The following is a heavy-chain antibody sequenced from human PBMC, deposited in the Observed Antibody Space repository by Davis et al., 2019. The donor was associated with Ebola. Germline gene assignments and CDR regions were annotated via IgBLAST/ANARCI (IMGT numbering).Heavy chain of an antibody. J-gene: IGHJ4*02. CDR2: VNHRGST. Sequence: PSETLSLTCTVSGGSISSHYWSWIRQPAGKGLEWIGEVNHRGSTNYNPSLKSLVTMSVDTSRKQFSLNLRSVTAADTAVFYCARNDVVVTGIFDSWGQGTLVTVSS. V-gene: IGHV4-34*01. CDR3: ARNDVVVTGIFDS. D-gene: IGHD2-21*02. CDR1: GGSISSHY.